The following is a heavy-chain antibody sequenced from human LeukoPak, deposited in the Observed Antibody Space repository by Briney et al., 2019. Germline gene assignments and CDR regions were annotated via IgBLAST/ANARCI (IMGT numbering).Heavy chain of an antibody. V-gene: IGHV3-48*03. CDR3: ARDRFARDAFDI. J-gene: IGHJ3*02. CDR2: ISTSGSII. CDR1: GFTFGSYE. Sequence: GGSLTLSCEASGFTFGSYEMTWVRQAPGKGLEWLSYISTSGSIIVYADSVRGRFTVSRDNAKNSLYLQMNSLRVDDTAIYYCARDRFARDAFDIWGQGTMVTVSS.